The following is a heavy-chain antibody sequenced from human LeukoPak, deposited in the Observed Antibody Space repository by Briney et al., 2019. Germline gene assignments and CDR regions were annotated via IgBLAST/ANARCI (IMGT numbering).Heavy chain of an antibody. V-gene: IGHV1-18*04. Sequence: ASVNVSFKASVDSPNTYGVAWVRQAPGQGLEWIGWISPYSAYTKYADALQGRVTMTTDTSTTTSYMELRSLRSDDTAVYFCANVAKGRYFFYYMDAWGKGTTVTVS. CDR3: ANVAKGRYFFYYMDA. CDR1: VDSPNTYG. J-gene: IGHJ6*03. CDR2: ISPYSAYT.